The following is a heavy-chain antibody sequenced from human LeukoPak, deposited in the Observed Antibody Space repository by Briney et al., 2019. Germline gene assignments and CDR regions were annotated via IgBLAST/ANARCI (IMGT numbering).Heavy chain of an antibody. Sequence: GGSLRLSCAASGFTVGSNYMNWVRQAPGKGLEWVSILFGSGRTYYADSVKGRFTISRDNSKNTLFLQMNNMRTEDTAICYCVRVRSSSWYFDLWGQGTLVTVSS. J-gene: IGHJ4*02. CDR2: LFGSGRT. CDR1: GFTVGSNY. V-gene: IGHV3-66*02. D-gene: IGHD6-13*01. CDR3: VRVRSSSWYFDL.